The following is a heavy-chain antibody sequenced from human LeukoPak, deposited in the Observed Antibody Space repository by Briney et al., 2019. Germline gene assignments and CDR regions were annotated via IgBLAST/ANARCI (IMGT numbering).Heavy chain of an antibody. CDR2: ISGSGGST. J-gene: IGHJ4*02. Sequence: PGGTLRLSCAASGFTFSSYGMSWVRQAPGKGLEWVSAISGSGGSTYYADSVKGRFTISRDNSKNTLYLQMNSLRAEDTAVYYCAKDHRSVDFMVRGVIITNFDYWGQGTLVTVSS. CDR1: GFTFSSYG. CDR3: AKDHRSVDFMVRGVIITNFDY. D-gene: IGHD3-10*01. V-gene: IGHV3-23*01.